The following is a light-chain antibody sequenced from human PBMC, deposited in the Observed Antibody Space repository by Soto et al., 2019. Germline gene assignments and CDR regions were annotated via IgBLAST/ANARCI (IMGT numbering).Light chain of an antibody. Sequence: QSVLTQPASVSGSPGQSITISCTGTSSDIGGYNFVSWYQHHPGKAPKLMIYEVNNRPSGVSSRFSGSKSGNTASLTVSGLQSDDEADYFCCLYTSFFSFFGGGTKLTVL. CDR1: SSDIGGYNF. CDR3: CLYTSFFSF. CDR2: EVN. V-gene: IGLV2-14*01. J-gene: IGLJ2*01.